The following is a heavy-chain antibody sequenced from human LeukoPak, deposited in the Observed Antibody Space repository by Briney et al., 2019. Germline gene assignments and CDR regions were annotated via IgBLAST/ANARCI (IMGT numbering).Heavy chain of an antibody. J-gene: IGHJ4*02. D-gene: IGHD3-22*01. CDR3: ARGGSRWYHDSSGLLVS. V-gene: IGHV1-18*01. CDR1: GYTFTSYG. Sequence: ASVKVSCKASGYTFTSYGISWVRQAPGQGLEWMGWISAYNGNTNYAQKLQGRVTMTTDTSTSTAYMELRSLRSDDTAVYYCARGGSRWYHDSSGLLVSWGQGTLVTVSS. CDR2: ISAYNGNT.